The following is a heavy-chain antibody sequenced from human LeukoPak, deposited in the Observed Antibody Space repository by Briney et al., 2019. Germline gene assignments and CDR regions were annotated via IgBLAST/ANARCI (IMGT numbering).Heavy chain of an antibody. Sequence: ASVKVSCKASGYTFTGYYMHWVRQAPGQGLEWMGWINPNSGGTNYAQKFQGRVTMTRDTSISTAYRELSRLRSDDTAVYYCARATGYCSSTSCYFYYGMDVWGQGTTVTVS. D-gene: IGHD2-2*01. J-gene: IGHJ6*02. CDR2: INPNSGGT. CDR1: GYTFTGYY. CDR3: ARATGYCSSTSCYFYYGMDV. V-gene: IGHV1-2*02.